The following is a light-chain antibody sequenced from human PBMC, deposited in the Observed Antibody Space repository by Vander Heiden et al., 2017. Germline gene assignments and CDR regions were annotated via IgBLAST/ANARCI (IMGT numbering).Light chain of an antibody. CDR3: QQYGSSPPYT. J-gene: IGKJ2*01. CDR2: GAS. V-gene: IGKV3-20*01. CDR1: QSVSSNY. Sequence: EIVLTQPPGTLSLSAGERATLSGRASQSVSSNYLAWYQQKPGQAPRLLIYGASSRATGIPDRFSGSGSGTDFTLTISRLEPEDFAVYYCQQYGSSPPYTFGQGTKLEIK.